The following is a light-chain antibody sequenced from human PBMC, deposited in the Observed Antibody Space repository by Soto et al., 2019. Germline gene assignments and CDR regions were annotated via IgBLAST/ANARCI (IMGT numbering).Light chain of an antibody. V-gene: IGKV3-20*01. Sequence: ENVLTQSPGTLSLSPGERATLSCRASQSVDSSYLAWYQQKPGQAPRLLIYGTSSMATGIPGRFSGSGSGTDFTLTIARLEPEDFAVYYCQQYAGSLYTFGQGTKLEIK. CDR2: GTS. CDR3: QQYAGSLYT. J-gene: IGKJ2*01. CDR1: QSVDSSY.